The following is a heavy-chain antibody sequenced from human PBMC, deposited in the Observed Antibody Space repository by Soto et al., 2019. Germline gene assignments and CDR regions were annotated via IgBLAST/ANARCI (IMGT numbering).Heavy chain of an antibody. Sequence: RWSLRLSCAASGFTFSNYAMSWVRQAPGKGLEWVSGLSDGGGSTFYADSVKGRFTISRDNAKNTLYLQMSSLRAEDTAVYYCANEGTTSPYNWFDPWGQGNLVAVS. J-gene: IGHJ5*02. CDR1: GFTFSNYA. CDR2: LSDGGGST. V-gene: IGHV3-23*01. D-gene: IGHD2-2*01. CDR3: ANEGTTSPYNWFDP.